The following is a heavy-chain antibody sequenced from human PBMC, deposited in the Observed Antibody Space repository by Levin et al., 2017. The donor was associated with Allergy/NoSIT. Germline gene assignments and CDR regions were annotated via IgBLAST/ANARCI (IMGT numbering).Heavy chain of an antibody. CDR3: ARAGSTDY. Sequence: SCAASGFTFSSYAMHWVRQAPGKGLEWVAVISYDGSNKYYADSVKGRFTISRDNSKNTLYLQMNSLRAEDTAVYYCARAGSTDYWGQGTLVTVSS. V-gene: IGHV3-30-3*01. D-gene: IGHD3-10*01. CDR2: ISYDGSNK. CDR1: GFTFSSYA. J-gene: IGHJ4*02.